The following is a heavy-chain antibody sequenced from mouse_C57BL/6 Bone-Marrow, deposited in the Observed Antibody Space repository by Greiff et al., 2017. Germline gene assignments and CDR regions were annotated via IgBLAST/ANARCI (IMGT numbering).Heavy chain of an antibody. Sequence: QVQLQQSGAELARPGASVKLSCKASGYTFTSYGISWVKQSTGQGLEWIGEIYPRSGNTYYNEKFKGKATLTADKSSRTAYMELRSLTSEDSAVFFFARGDYYAMDYWGQGTSVTVAS. CDR1: GYTFTSYG. V-gene: IGHV1-81*01. CDR3: ARGDYYAMDY. CDR2: IYPRSGNT. J-gene: IGHJ4*01.